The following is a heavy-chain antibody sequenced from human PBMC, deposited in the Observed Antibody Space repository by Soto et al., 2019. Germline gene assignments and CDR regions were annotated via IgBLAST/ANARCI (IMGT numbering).Heavy chain of an antibody. CDR3: AREGLGSGYDYAFDI. D-gene: IGHD5-12*01. V-gene: IGHV3-21*01. Sequence: GGSLRLSCAASGFTFSSYSMNWVRQAQGKGLEWVSSISSRSSYIYYADSVKGRFTISRDNAKNSLYLQMNSLRAEDTAVYYCAREGLGSGYDYAFDIWGQGTMVTVSS. J-gene: IGHJ3*02. CDR2: ISSRSSYI. CDR1: GFTFSSYS.